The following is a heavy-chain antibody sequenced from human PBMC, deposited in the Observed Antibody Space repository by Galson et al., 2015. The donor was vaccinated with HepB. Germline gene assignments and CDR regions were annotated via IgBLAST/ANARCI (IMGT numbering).Heavy chain of an antibody. CDR3: ARDALTYGSGSYPSD. CDR2: ISSSSSYT. CDR1: GFTFSDHY. Sequence: SLRLSCAASGFTFSDHYMSWIRQAPGKGLEWVSYISSSSSYTNYADSVKGRFTISRDNAKNSLYLQMNSLRAEDTAVYYCARDALTYGSGSYPSDWGQGTLVTVSS. J-gene: IGHJ4*02. V-gene: IGHV3-11*05. D-gene: IGHD3-10*01.